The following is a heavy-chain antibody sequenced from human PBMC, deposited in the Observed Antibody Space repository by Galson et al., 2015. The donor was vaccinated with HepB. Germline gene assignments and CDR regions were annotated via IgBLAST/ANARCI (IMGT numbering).Heavy chain of an antibody. D-gene: IGHD2-15*01. Sequence: SLRLSCAASGFTFNSHGVHWVRQAPGKGLEWVAIIYSDGSNKYYVDSVKGRFTISRDNSKDTLYLQMNSLRAEDTAVYYCARELGCSGGSCYGAFHIWGQGTMVTVSS. J-gene: IGHJ3*02. V-gene: IGHV3-33*01. CDR3: ARELGCSGGSCYGAFHI. CDR1: GFTFNSHG. CDR2: IYSDGSNK.